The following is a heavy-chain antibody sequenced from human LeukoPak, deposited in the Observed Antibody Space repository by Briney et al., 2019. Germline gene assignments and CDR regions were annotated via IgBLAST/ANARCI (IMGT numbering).Heavy chain of an antibody. CDR2: VSKTGNT. CDR1: GGSISSSSYY. D-gene: IGHD1-26*01. CDR3: ARRGAPSKFYYLDS. Sequence: PSETLSLTCTVSGGSISSSSYYWGWIRQPPGKGLEWIGFVSKTGNTNYNPSLKSRVNISLDTSKNTFSLKLSSLTAADTAIYFCARRGAPSKFYYLDSWGQGNLVTVSS. V-gene: IGHV4-39*02. J-gene: IGHJ4*02.